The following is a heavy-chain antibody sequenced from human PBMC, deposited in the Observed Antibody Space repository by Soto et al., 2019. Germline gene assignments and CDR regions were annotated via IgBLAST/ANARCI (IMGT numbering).Heavy chain of an antibody. D-gene: IGHD3-9*01. CDR2: IKGDGSEE. CDR3: ASISFSALTTRAFDI. CDR1: GFSFSSYW. V-gene: IGHV3-7*01. Sequence: EVQLVESGGGLVQPGESLRLSCAASGFSFSSYWMSWVRQAPGKGLEWVANIKGDGSEENYVDSLKGRFTISRDNARKTLFLQMDRLRAADTAVYCWASISFSALTTRAFDIWGRGTMVTVSS. J-gene: IGHJ3*02.